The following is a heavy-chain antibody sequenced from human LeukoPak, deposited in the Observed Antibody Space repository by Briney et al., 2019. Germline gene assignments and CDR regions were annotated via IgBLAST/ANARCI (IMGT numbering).Heavy chain of an antibody. J-gene: IGHJ4*02. Sequence: ASVKVSCKGSGYTFTKYAISWVRHAPGQGLEYMGWIDTNTGNPTYAQGFTGRFVFSLDTSVSTAYLQISSLKAEDSAIYFCANCYDSSGFFAYWGQGTLVTISS. V-gene: IGHV7-4-1*02. CDR1: GYTFTKYA. CDR2: IDTNTGNP. CDR3: ANCYDSSGFFAY. D-gene: IGHD3-22*01.